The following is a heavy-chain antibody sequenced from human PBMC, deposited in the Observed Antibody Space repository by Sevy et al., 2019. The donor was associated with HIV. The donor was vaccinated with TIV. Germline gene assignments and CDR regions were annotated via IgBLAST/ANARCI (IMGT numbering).Heavy chain of an antibody. D-gene: IGHD2-21*02. Sequence: GGSLRLSCAASGFSFDDYALHWVRQVPGRGLEWVAGITWNRGKIVYAESVRGRFTIARDNTKNSLHLQVNMLKADDTAFYYCAKARGAMAVVFCGADCYFDSWGRGTLVTGSS. CDR3: AKARGAMAVVFCGADCYFDS. V-gene: IGHV3-9*01. CDR2: ITWNRGKI. CDR1: GFSFDDYA. J-gene: IGHJ4*02.